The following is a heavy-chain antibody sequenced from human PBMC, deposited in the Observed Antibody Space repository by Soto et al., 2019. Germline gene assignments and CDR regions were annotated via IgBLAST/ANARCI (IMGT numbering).Heavy chain of an antibody. CDR3: ARLVYCDSGGSTNWYFDL. V-gene: IGHV1-18*01. CDR2: ISAYNGNT. Sequence: QVQLVQSGAEVRKPGASVKVSCKASGYTFTFYGFAWVRQAPGQGLEWMGWISAYNGNTYYAQKLQGRVTMTTDTSTSTAYMELRSLRSDDTAVYYCARLVYCDSGGSTNWYFDLWGRGTLVSVSS. D-gene: IGHD3-22*01. CDR1: GYTFTFYG. J-gene: IGHJ2*01.